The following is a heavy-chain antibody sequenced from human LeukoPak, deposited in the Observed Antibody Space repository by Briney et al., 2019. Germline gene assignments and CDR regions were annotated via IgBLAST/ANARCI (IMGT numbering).Heavy chain of an antibody. J-gene: IGHJ6*03. CDR2: INPNSGGT. CDR1: GYTFTGYY. Sequence: ASVKVSCKASGYTFTGYYMHWVRQAPGQGLEWMGWINPNSGGTNYAQKFQGRVTMTRDTSISTAYMELSSLRSEDTAVYYCARVGSSWTYYYYYYYMDVWGKGTTVTISS. V-gene: IGHV1-2*02. CDR3: ARVGSSWTYYYYYYYMDV. D-gene: IGHD6-13*01.